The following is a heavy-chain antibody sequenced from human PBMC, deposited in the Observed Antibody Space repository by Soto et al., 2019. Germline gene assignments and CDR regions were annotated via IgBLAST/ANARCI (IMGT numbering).Heavy chain of an antibody. V-gene: IGHV4-39*01. J-gene: IGHJ1*01. D-gene: IGHD4-17*01. CDR2: ILYSGST. Sequence: SETLSLTCTVSGGSMSSFAFYWGWIRQPPGKGLEWIGSILYSGSTYYNPSLKSRVVISMDTSKNQFSLKLRSVTATDTAVYYCVRPETTAIEYFHHWGHGTLVTVSS. CDR3: VRPETTAIEYFHH. CDR1: GGSMSSFAFY.